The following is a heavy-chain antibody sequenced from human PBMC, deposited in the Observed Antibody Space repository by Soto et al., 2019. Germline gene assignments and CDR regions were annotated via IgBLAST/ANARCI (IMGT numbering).Heavy chain of an antibody. Sequence: GASVKVSCKASGYTFTGYYMHWVRQAPGQGLEWMGWINPNSGGTNYAQKFQGRVTMTRDTSISTAYMELSRLRSDDTAVYYCARAQYYDFWSGIDYWGQGTLVTVSS. CDR2: INPNSGGT. CDR1: GYTFTGYY. D-gene: IGHD3-3*01. J-gene: IGHJ4*02. V-gene: IGHV1-2*02. CDR3: ARAQYYDFWSGIDY.